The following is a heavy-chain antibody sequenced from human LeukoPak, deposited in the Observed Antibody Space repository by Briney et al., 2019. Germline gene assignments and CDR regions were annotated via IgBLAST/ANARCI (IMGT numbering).Heavy chain of an antibody. Sequence: PSETLSLTCTVSGGSISSYYWSWIRQPAGKGLEWIGRIYTSGSTSYNPSLKSRVTMSVDTSKNQFSLKLSSVTAADTAVYYCAREGSPLMTTAFDYWGQGTLVTVSS. CDR1: GGSISSYY. D-gene: IGHD4-17*01. V-gene: IGHV4-4*07. J-gene: IGHJ4*02. CDR2: IYTSGST. CDR3: AREGSPLMTTAFDY.